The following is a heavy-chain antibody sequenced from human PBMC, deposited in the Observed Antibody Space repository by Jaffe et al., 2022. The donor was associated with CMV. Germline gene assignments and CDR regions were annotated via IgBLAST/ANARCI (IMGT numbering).Heavy chain of an antibody. J-gene: IGHJ6*02. CDR1: GYTFTSYY. V-gene: IGHV1-46*01. Sequence: QVQLVQSGAEVKKPGASVKVSCKASGYTFTSYYMHWVRQAPGQGLEWMGIINPSGGSTSYAQKFQGRVTMTRDTSTSTVYMELSSLRSEDTAVYYCARGVNDGHYYYYYGMDVWGQGTTVTVSS. CDR2: INPSGGST. D-gene: IGHD1-1*01. CDR3: ARGVNDGHYYYYYGMDV.